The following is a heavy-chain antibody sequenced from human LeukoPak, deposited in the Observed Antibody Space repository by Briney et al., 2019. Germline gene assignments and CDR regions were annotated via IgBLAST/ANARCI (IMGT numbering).Heavy chain of an antibody. Sequence: PSETLSLTCAVYGGTFSGYFWSWIRQPPGKGLEWIAEINHSGTTNYNPSLKSRVTISVDTSKNQFSLKLTSVTAADTAVYYCARARGIEAIDYWGQGTLVTVSS. CDR3: ARARGIEAIDY. CDR1: GGTFSGYF. D-gene: IGHD5-12*01. J-gene: IGHJ4*02. CDR2: INHSGTT. V-gene: IGHV4-34*01.